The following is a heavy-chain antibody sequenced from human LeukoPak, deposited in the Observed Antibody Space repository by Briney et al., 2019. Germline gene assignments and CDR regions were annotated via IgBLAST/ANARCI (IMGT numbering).Heavy chain of an antibody. J-gene: IGHJ3*02. D-gene: IGHD3-22*01. CDR1: GYTFTGYY. Sequence: ASVKVSCKASGYTFTGYYMHWVRQAPGQGLEWMGRINPNSGGTNYAQKFQGRITMTRDTSISTAHMELSRLRSDDTAVYYCARDPVYYDSSGYNDAFDIWGQGTMVTVSS. CDR2: INPNSGGT. CDR3: ARDPVYYDSSGYNDAFDI. V-gene: IGHV1-2*06.